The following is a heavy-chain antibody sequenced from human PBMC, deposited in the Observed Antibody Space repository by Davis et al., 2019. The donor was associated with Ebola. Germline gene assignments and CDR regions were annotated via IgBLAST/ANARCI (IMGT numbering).Heavy chain of an antibody. CDR1: GYTFTSYG. Sequence: ASVKVSCKASGYTFTSYGISWVRQAPGQGLEWIGWISAYNGNTNYAQKLQGRVTMTTDTSTSTAYMELRSLRSDDTAVYYCARDNGGSSPHYYYYYYGMDVWGQGTTVTVSS. J-gene: IGHJ6*02. V-gene: IGHV1-18*01. D-gene: IGHD6-6*01. CDR3: ARDNGGSSPHYYYYYYGMDV. CDR2: ISAYNGNT.